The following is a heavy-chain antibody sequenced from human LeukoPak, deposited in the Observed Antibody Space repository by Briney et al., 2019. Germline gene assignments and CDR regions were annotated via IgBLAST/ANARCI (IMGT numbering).Heavy chain of an antibody. J-gene: IGHJ4*02. CDR1: GFNFHNYA. D-gene: IGHD3-22*01. CDR3: AKGHSGYYYRSLFDS. CDR2: ISCNSGNI. V-gene: IGHV3-9*01. Sequence: GGSLRLSCAASGFNFHNYAMYWVRQPPGKGLEWVSGISCNSGNIDYADSVKGRFTVSRDNTKNSLFLQIDGLRTEDTALYFCAKGHSGYYYRSLFDSWGQGTLVTVSS.